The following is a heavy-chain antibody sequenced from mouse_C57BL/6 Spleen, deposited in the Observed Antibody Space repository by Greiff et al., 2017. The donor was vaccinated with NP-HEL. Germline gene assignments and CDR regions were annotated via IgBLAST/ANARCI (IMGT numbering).Heavy chain of an antibody. CDR2: IDPSDSDT. D-gene: IGHD1-1*01. J-gene: IGHJ4*01. Sequence: VQLQQPGAELVMPGASVKLSCKASGYTFTSYWMHWVKQRPGQGLEWIGDIDPSDSDTNYNQKFKGKSTLTVDKSTSTAYMQLSSLTSEDSAVYYCARGGDYGSSYGGAMDYWGQGTSVTVSS. V-gene: IGHV1-69*01. CDR3: ARGGDYGSSYGGAMDY. CDR1: GYTFTSYW.